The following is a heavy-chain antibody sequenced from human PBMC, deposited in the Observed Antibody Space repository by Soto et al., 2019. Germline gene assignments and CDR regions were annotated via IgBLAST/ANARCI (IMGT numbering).Heavy chain of an antibody. CDR1: GFTFSSYS. Sequence: EVQLVESGGGLVKPGGSLRLSCAASGFTFSSYSMNWVRQAPGKGLEWVSSISSSSSYIYYADSVKGRFTISRDNAKNSLYRQMNSLRAEDTAVYYCASAPVAEQYYFDYWGQGTLVTVSS. V-gene: IGHV3-21*01. J-gene: IGHJ4*02. CDR2: ISSSSSYI. CDR3: ASAPVAEQYYFDY. D-gene: IGHD6-19*01.